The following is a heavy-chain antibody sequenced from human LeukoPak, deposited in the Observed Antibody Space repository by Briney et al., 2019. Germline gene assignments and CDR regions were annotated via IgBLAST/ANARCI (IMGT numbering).Heavy chain of an antibody. CDR2: INHSGST. Sequence: SETLSLTCAVYGGSFSGYYWSWIRQPPGKGLEWIGEINHSGSTNYNPSLKSRVTISVGTSKNQFSLKLSSVTAADTAVYYCARGGGDYPNRHYYYYYGMDVWGQGTTVTVSS. V-gene: IGHV4-34*01. J-gene: IGHJ6*02. CDR1: GGSFSGYY. D-gene: IGHD4-17*01. CDR3: ARGGGDYPNRHYYYYYGMDV.